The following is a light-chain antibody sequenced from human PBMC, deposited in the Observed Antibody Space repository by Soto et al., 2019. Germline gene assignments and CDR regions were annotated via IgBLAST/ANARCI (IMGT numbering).Light chain of an antibody. CDR3: QQSYSIPWT. V-gene: IGKV1-39*01. CDR2: AAS. J-gene: IGKJ1*01. Sequence: DIQMTQSPSSLAASVGDRVTITCRASQSISSWLAWYQQKPGKAPKLLISAASSLQGGVPSRFSGSGSGTDFTLTITSLQPEDFEPYYCQQSYSIPWTFGQGTKVDIK. CDR1: QSISSW.